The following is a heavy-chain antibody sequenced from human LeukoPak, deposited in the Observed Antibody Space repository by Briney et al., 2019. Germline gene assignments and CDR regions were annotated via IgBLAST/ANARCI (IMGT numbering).Heavy chain of an antibody. CDR1: GFTFSSYS. CDR2: ISSSSSTI. J-gene: IGHJ6*02. CDR3: ARSGYCSSTSCTDDHYYGMDV. V-gene: IGHV3-48*01. Sequence: GGSLRLSCAASGFTFSSYSMNWVRQAPGKGLEWASYISSSSSTIYYADSVKGRFTISRDNAKNSLYLQMNSLRAEDTAVYYCARSGYCSSTSCTDDHYYGMDVWGQGTTVTVSS. D-gene: IGHD2-2*01.